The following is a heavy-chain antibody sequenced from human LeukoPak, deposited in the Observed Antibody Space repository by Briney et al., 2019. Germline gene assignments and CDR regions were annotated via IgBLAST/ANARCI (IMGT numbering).Heavy chain of an antibody. D-gene: IGHD6-19*01. CDR2: IYYSGST. Sequence: SETLSLTCTVSGGSISSYYWSWIRRPPGKGLEWIGYIYYSGSTNYNPSLKSQVTISVDTSKNQFSLKLSSVTAADTAVYYCARHYSSGIDYWGQGTLVTVSS. CDR3: ARHYSSGIDY. J-gene: IGHJ4*02. V-gene: IGHV4-59*08. CDR1: GGSISSYY.